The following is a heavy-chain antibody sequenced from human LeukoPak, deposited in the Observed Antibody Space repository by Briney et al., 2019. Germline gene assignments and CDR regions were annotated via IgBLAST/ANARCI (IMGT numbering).Heavy chain of an antibody. J-gene: IGHJ4*02. CDR1: GYSISSGYY. V-gene: IGHV4-38-2*01. CDR3: ARQERSSGLDY. D-gene: IGHD3-22*01. CDR2: IYHSGST. Sequence: PSETLSLTCAVSGYSISSGYYWGWIRQPPGKGLEWIGSIYHSGSTYYNPSLKSRVTISVDTSKNQVSLKLSSVTAADTAVYYCARQERSSGLDYWGQGTLVTVSS.